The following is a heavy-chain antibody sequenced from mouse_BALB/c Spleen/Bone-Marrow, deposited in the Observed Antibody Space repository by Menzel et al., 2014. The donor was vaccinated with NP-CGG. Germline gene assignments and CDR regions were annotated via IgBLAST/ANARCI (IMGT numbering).Heavy chain of an antibody. Sequence: DVQLQESGGGLVQPGGSRKLSCAASGFTFSNFGMHWVRQAPEKGLEWVAYISGGSSSIYYGDTVKGRFTISRDNPKNTLFLQMTSLRSEDTAMYFCSRGEDYDGYAMDYWGQGTSITVSS. CDR1: GFTFSNFG. J-gene: IGHJ4*01. CDR2: ISGGSSSI. V-gene: IGHV5-17*02. CDR3: SRGEDYDGYAMDY. D-gene: IGHD2-4*01.